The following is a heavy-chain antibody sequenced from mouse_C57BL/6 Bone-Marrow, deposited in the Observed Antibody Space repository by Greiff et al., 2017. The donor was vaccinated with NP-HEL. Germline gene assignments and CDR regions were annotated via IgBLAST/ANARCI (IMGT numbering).Heavy chain of an antibody. V-gene: IGHV8-12*01. D-gene: IGHD2-4*01. Sequence: QVTLKVCGPGILQSSQTLSLTCSFSGFSLSTSGMGVSWIRQPSGKGLEWLAHIYWDDDKRYNPSLKSRLTISKDTSRNQVFLKITSVDTADTATYYCARRAFGYDYDGGDFDYWGQGTTLTVSS. CDR1: GFSLSTSGMG. CDR3: ARRAFGYDYDGGDFDY. J-gene: IGHJ2*01. CDR2: IYWDDDK.